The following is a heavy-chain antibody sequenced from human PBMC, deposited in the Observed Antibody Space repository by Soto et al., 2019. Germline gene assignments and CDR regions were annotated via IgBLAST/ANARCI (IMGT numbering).Heavy chain of an antibody. Sequence: PSETLSLTCTVSGGSISSSSYSWGWIRQPPWKGLEWIGSFNYSGSTYYNPSIKSRVTISVATSTNQFSLKLSSVTDADTAVYYCARLYYDILTGYPNWFDPWGQATLATVS. CDR3: ARLYYDILTGYPNWFDP. J-gene: IGHJ5*02. CDR2: FNYSGST. V-gene: IGHV4-39*01. CDR1: GGSISSSSYS. D-gene: IGHD3-9*01.